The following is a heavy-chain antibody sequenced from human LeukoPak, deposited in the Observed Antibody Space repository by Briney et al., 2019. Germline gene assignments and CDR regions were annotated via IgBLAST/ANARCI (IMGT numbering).Heavy chain of an antibody. J-gene: IGHJ6*03. CDR2: IYYSGST. V-gene: IGHV4-59*01. CDR1: GGSFSGYY. Sequence: SETLSLTCAVYGGSFSGYYWSWIRQPPGQGLEWIGYIYYSGSTNYNPSLNSRVTISVDTSKNQFSLNLSSVTAADTAVYYCARSRPPPYWYYYMDVWGKGTTVTVSS. CDR3: ARSRPPPYWYYYMDV.